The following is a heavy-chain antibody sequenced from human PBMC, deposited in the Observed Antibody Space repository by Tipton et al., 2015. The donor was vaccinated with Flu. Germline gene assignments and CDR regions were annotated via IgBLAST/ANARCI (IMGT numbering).Heavy chain of an antibody. CDR1: GFTFSRYG. CDR2: FSGSGGTT. CDR3: AKVIPELVAGLDY. J-gene: IGHJ4*02. Sequence: SLRLSCAASGFTFSRYGMSWVRQAPGKGLEWVAGFSGSGGTTYFADSVKGRFTISRGNYKNTLYLQMNSLRAEDTAVYYCAKVIPELVAGLDYWGQGTLVTVSS. D-gene: IGHD6-19*01. V-gene: IGHV3-23*01.